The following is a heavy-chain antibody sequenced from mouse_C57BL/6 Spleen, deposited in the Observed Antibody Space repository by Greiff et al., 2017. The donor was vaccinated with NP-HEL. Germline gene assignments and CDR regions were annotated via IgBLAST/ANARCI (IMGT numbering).Heavy chain of an antibody. CDR3: ARAPRYYFDY. CDR1: GYAFSSSW. J-gene: IGHJ2*01. V-gene: IGHV1-82*01. CDR2: IYPGDGDT. Sequence: QVQLQQSGPELVKPGASVKISCKASGYAFSSSWMNWVKQRPGKGLEWIGRIYPGDGDTKYNGKFKGKATLTSDKSSSTAYMQLSSLTSEDSAVYCCARAPRYYFDYWCQGTTLTVSS.